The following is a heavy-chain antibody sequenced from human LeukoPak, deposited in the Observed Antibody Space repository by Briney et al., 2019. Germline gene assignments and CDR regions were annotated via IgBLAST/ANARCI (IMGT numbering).Heavy chain of an antibody. CDR1: GSRGTTYW. D-gene: IGHD2-2*01. J-gene: IGHJ6*04. CDR2: IDPGDSDT. Sequence: GAPLLICGVAAGSRGTTYWIGWVRRMPGEAVKGLGRIDPGDSDTRYSPSFQGQVTISADKSISTAYLQWSSLKASDSAMYYCGVCSSPSCPKYYSMDVWGKGTTVTVSS. CDR3: GVCSSPSCPKYYSMDV. V-gene: IGHV5-51*01.